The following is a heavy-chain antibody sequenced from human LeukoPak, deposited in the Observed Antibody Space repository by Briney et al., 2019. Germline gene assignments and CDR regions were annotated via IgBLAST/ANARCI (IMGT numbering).Heavy chain of an antibody. CDR1: GYTFTGYY. V-gene: IGHV1-2*02. D-gene: IGHD1-26*01. Sequence: GASVMVSCKASGYTFTGYYMHWVRQAPGQGLEWMGWINPNSGGTNYAQKFQGRVTMTRDTSISTAYMELSRLRSDDTAVYYCAREWELSYYFDYWGQGTLVTVSS. CDR3: AREWELSYYFDY. J-gene: IGHJ4*02. CDR2: INPNSGGT.